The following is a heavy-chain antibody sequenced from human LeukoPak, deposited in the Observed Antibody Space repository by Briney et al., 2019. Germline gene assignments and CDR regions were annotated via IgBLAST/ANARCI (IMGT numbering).Heavy chain of an antibody. Sequence: SETLSLTCTVSGGSISSSSYYWGWIRQPPGKGLEWIGSIYYSGSTYYNPSLKSRVTISVDTSKNQFSLKLSSVTAADTAVYYCARLPTVTFFDYWGQGTLVTVSS. D-gene: IGHD4-17*01. V-gene: IGHV4-39*01. CDR2: IYYSGST. J-gene: IGHJ4*02. CDR3: ARLPTVTFFDY. CDR1: GGSISSSSYY.